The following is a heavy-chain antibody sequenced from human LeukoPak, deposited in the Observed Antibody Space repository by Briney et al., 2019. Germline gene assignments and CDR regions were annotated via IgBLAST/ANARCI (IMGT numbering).Heavy chain of an antibody. Sequence: TVKVSCKASGFTFTSSTIQWVRQARGQRLEWIGWIVVGSGNRNYAQKFQERVIITRDMSTTTVYMELSSLRSEDTAVYYCAGTPWFGELTLDYWGQGTLVTVSS. CDR3: AGTPWFGELTLDY. D-gene: IGHD3-10*01. CDR1: GFTFTSST. V-gene: IGHV1-58*02. CDR2: IVVGSGNR. J-gene: IGHJ4*02.